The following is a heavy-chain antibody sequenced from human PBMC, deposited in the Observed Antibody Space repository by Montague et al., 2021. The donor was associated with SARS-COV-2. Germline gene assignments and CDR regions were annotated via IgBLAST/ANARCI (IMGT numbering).Heavy chain of an antibody. J-gene: IGHJ2*01. CDR3: ARGAPAISMTSVLMAGAGWYFDL. CDR2: VNHSSST. Sequence: SETLSLTCAVYGGSFSDYYWSWIRQPPGKGLVWCVEVNHSSSTNYNPSLRSRGTISVDTSKNQFSLKLSAFTAADTAVYYCARGAPAISMTSVLMAGAGWYFDLWGRGTMVTVSS. D-gene: IGHD3-22*01. V-gene: IGHV4-34*01. CDR1: GGSFSDYY.